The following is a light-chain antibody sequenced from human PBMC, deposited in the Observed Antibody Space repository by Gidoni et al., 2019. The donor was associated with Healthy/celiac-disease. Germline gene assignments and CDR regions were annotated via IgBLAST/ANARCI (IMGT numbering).Light chain of an antibody. J-gene: IGKJ4*01. CDR1: QGISSW. CDR2: AAS. V-gene: IGKV1-12*01. CDR3: QQANSIPLT. Sequence: DIQMTQSPSSVSASVGDRVTITCRASQGISSWLDWYQQKPGKAPKLLIYAASSLQSGVPSRFSGSGSGTDFTLTISSLQPEDFATYYCQQANSIPLTFXGXTKVEIK.